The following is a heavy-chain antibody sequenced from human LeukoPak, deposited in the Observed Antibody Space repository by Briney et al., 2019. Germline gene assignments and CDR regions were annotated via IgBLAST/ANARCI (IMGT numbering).Heavy chain of an antibody. CDR2: IYYSGST. J-gene: IGHJ3*02. D-gene: IGHD3-10*01. CDR3: ARRARAYYGSGTLEGAFDI. CDR1: GGSISSSSYS. Sequence: SETLSLTCTVSGGSISSSSYSWGWIRQPPGKGLEWIGSIYYSGSTYYNPSLKSRVTISVDTSKNQFSLKLSSVTAANTAVYYCARRARAYYGSGTLEGAFDIWGQGTMVTVSS. V-gene: IGHV4-39*01.